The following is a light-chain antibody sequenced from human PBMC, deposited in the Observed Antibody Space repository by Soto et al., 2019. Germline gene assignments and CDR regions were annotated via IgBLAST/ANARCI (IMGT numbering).Light chain of an antibody. V-gene: IGKV3-20*01. CDR1: QSVSSSY. Sequence: EIVLTQSPGTLSLSPGERATLSCRASQSVSSSYLAWYQQKPGQAPRLLIYGASSRATGIPDRFSGSGSGTDFTLTISRLEPEDFAVYYCQQYGSPPQTLGPGTKVEIK. CDR2: GAS. J-gene: IGKJ3*01. CDR3: QQYGSPPQT.